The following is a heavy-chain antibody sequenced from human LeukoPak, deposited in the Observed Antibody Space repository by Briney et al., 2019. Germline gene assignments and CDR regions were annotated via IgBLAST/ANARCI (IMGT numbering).Heavy chain of an antibody. V-gene: IGHV3-11*01. CDR2: ISTSAGTI. CDR3: ARAFRGFGMDV. CDR1: GFTFSDYY. Sequence: PGGSLRLSCAASGFTFSDYYMTWIRQAPGKGLEWISYISTSAGTIYYADSVKGRFTISRDNAKNSLYLQMNSLRAEDTAVYYCARAFRGFGMDVWGQGTTVIVSS. J-gene: IGHJ6*02.